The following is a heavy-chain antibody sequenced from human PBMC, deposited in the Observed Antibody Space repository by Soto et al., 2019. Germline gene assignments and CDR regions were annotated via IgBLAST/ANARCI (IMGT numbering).Heavy chain of an antibody. CDR2: TRNKANRYTT. D-gene: IGHD3-3*01. Sequence: GGSLRLSCAASGFSFSDHYMDWVRQAPGKGLEWVARTRNKANRYTTEYAASVKGRFTISRDDSKNSLYLQMSSLQTEDTAVYYCGRVGDYNFWSGPDYWGQGTLVTASS. V-gene: IGHV3-72*01. CDR3: GRVGDYNFWSGPDY. J-gene: IGHJ4*02. CDR1: GFSFSDHY.